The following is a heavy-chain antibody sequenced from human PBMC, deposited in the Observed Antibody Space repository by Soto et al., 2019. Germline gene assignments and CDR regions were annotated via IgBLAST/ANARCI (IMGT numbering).Heavy chain of an antibody. D-gene: IGHD1-26*01. CDR3: ARLWSEREPNFDY. V-gene: IGHV3-73*02. J-gene: IGHJ4*02. Sequence: EVQLVESGGGLGQPGGSLKLSCAASGYTFSDSAMHWVRQASGKVLEWVGRIRSKANSYATVYAASVKGRFTISRDDSKNTAYLQMNSLKTEDTAVYYCARLWSEREPNFDYWGQGTLVSVSS. CDR2: IRSKANSYAT. CDR1: GYTFSDSA.